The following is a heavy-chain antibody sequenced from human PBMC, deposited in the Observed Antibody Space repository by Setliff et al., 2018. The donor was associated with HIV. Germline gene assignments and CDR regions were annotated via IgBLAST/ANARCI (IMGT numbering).Heavy chain of an antibody. V-gene: IGHV4-4*09. D-gene: IGHD2-8*01. J-gene: IGHJ4*02. CDR2: IYTSGST. CDR1: GGSISTYY. Sequence: PSETLSLTCTVAGGSISTYYWTWSRQPPGKGLAWIGYIYTSGSTSDHPSLKSRLTISLATSKNQFSLKRSSVTAADTAVYYCARQERYCTSSDCYRYFNYWGQGTLVTVTS. CDR3: ARQERYCTSSDCYRYFNY.